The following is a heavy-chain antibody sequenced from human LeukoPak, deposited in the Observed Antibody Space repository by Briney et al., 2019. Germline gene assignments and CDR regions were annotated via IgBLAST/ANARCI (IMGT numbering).Heavy chain of an antibody. V-gene: IGHV3-7*01. D-gene: IGHD1-26*01. J-gene: IGHJ6*03. Sequence: GGSRRLSCAASGFTFSSYWMTWVRQAPGKGLEWVANIKQDGSEKYDVDSVKGRFTISRDSAKNSLYLQMKSLRAEDTAVYYCARDPYSGGYGDYYYYYMDVWGKGTTVTISS. CDR2: IKQDGSEK. CDR1: GFTFSSYW. CDR3: ARDPYSGGYGDYYYYYMDV.